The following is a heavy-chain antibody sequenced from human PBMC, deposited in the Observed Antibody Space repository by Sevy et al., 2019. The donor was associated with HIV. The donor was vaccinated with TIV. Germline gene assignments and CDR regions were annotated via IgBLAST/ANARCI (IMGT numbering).Heavy chain of an antibody. CDR1: GFSFSQYS. V-gene: IGHV3-48*02. J-gene: IGHJ4*02. Sequence: GGSLRLSCAASGFSFSQYSMNWVRQAPGKGLEWLSYISGTGGTIYYAASVKGRFTISRDNAKNSVYLQMNSLRDQDTAVYYCARVVLYYDANYCDYWGQGALVTVSS. CDR2: ISGTGGTI. CDR3: ARVVLYYDANYCDY. D-gene: IGHD3-22*01.